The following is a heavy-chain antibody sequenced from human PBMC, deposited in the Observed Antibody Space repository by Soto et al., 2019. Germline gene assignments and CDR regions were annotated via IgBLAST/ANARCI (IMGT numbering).Heavy chain of an antibody. Sequence: QVQLVESGGGVVQPGRSLRLSCAASGFTFSSYGMHWVRQAPGKGLEWVAVISYDGSNKYYADSVKGRFTSSRDNSKNTLYLQMTSMRAEDTAVYYCASTTVETHYWYFDLWGRGTLVTVSS. J-gene: IGHJ2*01. CDR2: ISYDGSNK. CDR3: ASTTVETHYWYFDL. V-gene: IGHV3-30*03. CDR1: GFTFSSYG. D-gene: IGHD4-17*01.